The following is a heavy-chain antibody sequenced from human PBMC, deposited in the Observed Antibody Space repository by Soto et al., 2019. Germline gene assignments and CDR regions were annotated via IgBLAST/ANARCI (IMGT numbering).Heavy chain of an antibody. V-gene: IGHV3-49*02. J-gene: IGHJ4*02. CDR3: TRGRWLLLGAFDY. D-gene: IGHD3-22*01. Sequence: GRFTISRDDSKSIAYLQMNSLKTEDTAVYYCTRGRWLLLGAFDYWGQGTLVTVSS.